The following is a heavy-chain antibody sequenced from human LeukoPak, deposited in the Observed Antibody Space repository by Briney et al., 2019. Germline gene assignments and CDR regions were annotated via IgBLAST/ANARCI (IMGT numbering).Heavy chain of an antibody. D-gene: IGHD6-19*01. CDR3: ARGRGSGHKENWFDP. Sequence: ASVKVSCKASGYTFTTYDINWVRQATGQGLEWMGWMNPNSGNTGYTQKFQGRVTMTRNTFIGTAYMELSSLRSEDTAVYYCARGRGSGHKENWFDPWGQGTLVTVSS. J-gene: IGHJ5*02. CDR2: MNPNSGNT. CDR1: GYTFTTYD. V-gene: IGHV1-8*01.